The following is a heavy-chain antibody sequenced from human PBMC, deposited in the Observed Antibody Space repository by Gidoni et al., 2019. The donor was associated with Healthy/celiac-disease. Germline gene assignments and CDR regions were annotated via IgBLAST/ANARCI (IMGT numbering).Heavy chain of an antibody. CDR1: GFTFSTYW. D-gene: IGHD1-26*01. V-gene: IGHV3-74*01. J-gene: IGHJ4*02. Sequence: EVQLVESGGGLVQPGGSLRLSCAASGFTFSTYWMYWVRQAPGKGLVWVARINSDGTTTNYADSVKGRFTISRDNARNTVFLQMRSVRAEDAAVYYCARCETYYDPFDYWGQGTLVTVSS. CDR2: INSDGTTT. CDR3: ARCETYYDPFDY.